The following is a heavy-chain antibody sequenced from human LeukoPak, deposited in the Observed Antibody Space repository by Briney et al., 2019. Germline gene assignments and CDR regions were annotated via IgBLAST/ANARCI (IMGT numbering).Heavy chain of an antibody. CDR1: GLTLRRYT. V-gene: IGHV3-64*01. CDR3: ASGVPDSAYCLDAFDI. CDR2: ISSNGDST. Sequence: GGSLRLSCADSGLTLRRYTLHWVRPAPGKGLEYVSAISSNGDSTYYANSVKGGFTISIENSKNTLFIQMGSLRAEDMAVYKCASGVPDSAYCLDAFDIWGQGTMVTVSS. D-gene: IGHD3-22*01. J-gene: IGHJ3*02.